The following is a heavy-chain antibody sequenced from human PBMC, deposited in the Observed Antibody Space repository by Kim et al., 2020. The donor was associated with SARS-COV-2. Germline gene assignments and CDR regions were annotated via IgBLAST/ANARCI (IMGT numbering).Heavy chain of an antibody. J-gene: IGHJ1*01. V-gene: IGHV1-69*13. D-gene: IGHD4-17*01. CDR1: GGTFSSYA. CDR3: ARLSGYGDYVGYFQH. Sequence: SVKVSCKASGGTFSSYAISWVRQAPGQGLEWMGGIIPIFGTANYAQKFQGRVTITADESTSTAYMELSSLRSEDTAVYYCARLSGYGDYVGYFQHWGQGTLVTVSS. CDR2: IIPIFGTA.